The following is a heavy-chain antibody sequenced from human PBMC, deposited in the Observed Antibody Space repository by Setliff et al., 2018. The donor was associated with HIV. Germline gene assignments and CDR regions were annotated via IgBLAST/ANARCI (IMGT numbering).Heavy chain of an antibody. D-gene: IGHD3-9*01. CDR2: IHAGNGYT. Sequence: GASVKVSCKASGYTFTSYAMHWVRQAPGQRLEWMGWIHAGNGYTKYSQKFQGRVAMTRDTSTGTVYMELSSLKSEDTAVYYCARSFDILTGDLDYWGQGTLVTVSS. CDR3: ARSFDILTGDLDY. V-gene: IGHV1-3*01. CDR1: GYTFTSYA. J-gene: IGHJ4*02.